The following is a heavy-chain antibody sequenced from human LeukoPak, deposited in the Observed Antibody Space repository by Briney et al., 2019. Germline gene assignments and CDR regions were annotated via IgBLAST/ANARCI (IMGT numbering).Heavy chain of an antibody. CDR1: GGSISSGSYY. CDR3: AREGRVVVVPAAVYYYYYYMDV. V-gene: IGHV4-61*02. CDR2: IYTSGST. D-gene: IGHD2-2*01. J-gene: IGHJ6*03. Sequence: SQTLSLTCTVSGGSISSGSYYWSWIRQLAGKGLEWIGRIYTSGSTNYNPSLKSRVTISVDTSKNQFSLKLSSVTAADTAVYYCAREGRVVVVPAAVYYYYYYMDVWGKGTTVTVSS.